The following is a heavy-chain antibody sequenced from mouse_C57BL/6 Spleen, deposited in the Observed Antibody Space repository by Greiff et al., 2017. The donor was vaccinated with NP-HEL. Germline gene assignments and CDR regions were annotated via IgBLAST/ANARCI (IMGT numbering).Heavy chain of an antibody. CDR3: ARTGQLIGAMDC. Sequence: EVMLVESGGGLVKPGGSLKLSCAASGFTFSDYGMHWVRQAPEKGLEWVAYISSGSSTIYYADTVKGRFTISRDNAKNTLFLQMTSLRSEDTAMYYGARTGQLIGAMDCWGKGASVTVSS. D-gene: IGHD3-2*02. V-gene: IGHV5-17*01. CDR1: GFTFSDYG. CDR2: ISSGSSTI. J-gene: IGHJ4*01.